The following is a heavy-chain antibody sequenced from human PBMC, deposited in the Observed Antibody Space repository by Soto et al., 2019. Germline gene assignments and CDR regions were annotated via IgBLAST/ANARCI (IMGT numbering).Heavy chain of an antibody. CDR1: GFTFRSYS. D-gene: IGHD3-3*01. J-gene: IGHJ6*01. Sequence: PGGPLRLSSAASGFTFRSYSMNWVRQAPGKGLKWVSYISSSSSTIYYADFVKGRFTISRDNAKNSRYLQLNSLSDEDRAVYYCSRGGYDFSSGAALYGIDA. CDR3: SRGGYDFSSGAALYGIDA. V-gene: IGHV3-48*02. CDR2: ISSSSSTI.